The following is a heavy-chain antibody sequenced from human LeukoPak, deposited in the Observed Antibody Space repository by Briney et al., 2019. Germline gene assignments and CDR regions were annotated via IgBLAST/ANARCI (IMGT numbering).Heavy chain of an antibody. CDR3: ATIKRGSIFGYFDF. V-gene: IGHV4-59*11. D-gene: IGHD5-18*01. J-gene: IGHJ4*02. CDR2: LFDSVNT. Sequence: SETLSLTCTVSGGSISSHYWSWIRQPPGKGLEWIAYLFDSVNTKDNPSLQSRLTLSADTSKNQCSLRLCSVSAADTAVYYCATIKRGSIFGYFDFWGQGIKVTVSS. CDR1: GGSISSHY.